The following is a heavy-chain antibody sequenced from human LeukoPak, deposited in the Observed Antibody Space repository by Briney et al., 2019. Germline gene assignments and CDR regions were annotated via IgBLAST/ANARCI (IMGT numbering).Heavy chain of an antibody. CDR2: IDPSDSYT. V-gene: IGHV5-10-1*01. D-gene: IGHD5-12*01. CDR1: GYSFPSYW. J-gene: IGHJ4*02. CDR3: ATSDIVATSFGD. Sequence: GESLRISCKGSGYSFPSYWISWVRQMPGKGLEWMGRIDPSDSYTNYSPSFQGHVTISADKSISTAYLQWSSLKASDTAMYYCATSDIVATSFGDWGQGTLVTVSS.